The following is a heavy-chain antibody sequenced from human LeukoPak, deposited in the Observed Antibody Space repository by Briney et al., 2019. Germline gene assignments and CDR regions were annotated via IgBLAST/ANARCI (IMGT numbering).Heavy chain of an antibody. CDR2: IRYDGNNK. CDR3: AKVPTTTMDDYYYYYYMDV. J-gene: IGHJ6*03. D-gene: IGHD5-18*01. V-gene: IGHV3-30*02. CDR1: GFTFSSYA. Sequence: QPGGSLRLPCAASGFTFSSYAMSWVRQAPGKGLEWVAFIRYDGNNKYYADSVRGRFTISRDNSKNTLYLQMNSLRTEDTAVYFCAKVPTTTMDDYYYYYYMDVWGKGTTVTVSS.